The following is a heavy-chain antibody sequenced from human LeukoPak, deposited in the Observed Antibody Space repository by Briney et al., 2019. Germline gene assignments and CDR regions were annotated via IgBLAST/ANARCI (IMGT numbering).Heavy chain of an antibody. CDR2: ISSSGSTI. D-gene: IGHD3-3*01. CDR1: EFTFSSYA. J-gene: IGHJ4*02. CDR3: AKSRSYYDLWSGYSPFDY. V-gene: IGHV3-48*04. Sequence: GGSLRLSCAASEFTFSSYAMYWVRQAPGKGLEWVSYISSSGSTIYYADSMKGRFTISRDNAKSSLSLQMNSLRAEDTAVYYCAKSRSYYDLWSGYSPFDYWGQGTLVTVSS.